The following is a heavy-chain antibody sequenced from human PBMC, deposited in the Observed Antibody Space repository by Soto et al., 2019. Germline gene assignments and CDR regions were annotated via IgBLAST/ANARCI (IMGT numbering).Heavy chain of an antibody. J-gene: IGHJ5*02. CDR1: GGSINTYNLF. CDR3: ARGGKHMAVPIAVGGPTRWFGP. D-gene: IGHD6-19*01. CDR2: IHYGGNA. V-gene: IGHV4-39*01. Sequence: PSETLSLTCTVSGGSINTYNLFWAWVRQPPGKGLEWIASIHYGGNAYYSPSLTTRATISRDTSKNRVSLELRSVTAADTAVYYCARGGKHMAVPIAVGGPTRWFGPWGQGTLVTVSS.